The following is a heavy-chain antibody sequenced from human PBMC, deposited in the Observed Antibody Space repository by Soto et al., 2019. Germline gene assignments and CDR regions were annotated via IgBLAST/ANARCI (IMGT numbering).Heavy chain of an antibody. CDR3: AKDPRYYSGSSGSPSGMDV. CDR1: GFTFSSYG. CDR2: LSYDGSNK. D-gene: IGHD3-22*01. V-gene: IGHV3-30*18. J-gene: IGHJ6*02. Sequence: PGGSMRLSCAASGFTFSSYGMHWVRQAPGKGLEWVAVLSYDGSNKYYADSVKGRFTISRDNSTNTLYLQMNSQRAEDTAVYYCAKDPRYYSGSSGSPSGMDVWGQGTTVTVSS.